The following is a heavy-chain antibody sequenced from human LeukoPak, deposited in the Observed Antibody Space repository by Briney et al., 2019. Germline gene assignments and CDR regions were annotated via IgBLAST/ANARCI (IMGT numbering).Heavy chain of an antibody. V-gene: IGHV1-3*01. CDR2: INAGNGNT. D-gene: IGHD6-13*01. J-gene: IGHJ4*02. CDR1: GYTFTSYA. Sequence: ASVKVSCKASGYTFTSYAMHWVRQAPGQRLEWMGWINAGNGNTKYSQKLQGRVTITRDTSATTAYMELSSLRSEDTAVYYCARDHSSSWYLDYWGQGTLVTVSS. CDR3: ARDHSSSWYLDY.